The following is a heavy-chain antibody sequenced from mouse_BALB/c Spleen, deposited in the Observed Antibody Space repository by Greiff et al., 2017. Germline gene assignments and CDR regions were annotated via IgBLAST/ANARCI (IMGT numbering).Heavy chain of an antibody. Sequence: EVQRVQSGAGLVKPGGSLKLSCTASGFTFTSYSMSWVRQTPEKRLEWVATISSGGSHTNYPDSVKGRFTISRDNAKNTLYLQMSSLMSDDTAMYYCARVFITIEGAMDYWGQGTSVTVSS. J-gene: IGHJ4*01. CDR2: ISSGGSHT. D-gene: IGHD1-2*01. CDR3: ARVFITIEGAMDY. V-gene: IGHV5-9-3*01. CDR1: GFTFTSYS.